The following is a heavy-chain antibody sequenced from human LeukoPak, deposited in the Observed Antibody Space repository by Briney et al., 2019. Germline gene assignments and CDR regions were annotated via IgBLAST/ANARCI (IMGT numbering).Heavy chain of an antibody. J-gene: IGHJ4*02. CDR3: ARGGAAAGHLNPKNLTKCDY. CDR1: GGCFSGYY. V-gene: IGHV4-34*01. CDR2: SNHSGST. Sequence: SETLTLTCAVYGGCFSGYYWSWIRQPPGKGLEWIGESNHSGSTNYNPSLKSRVTILVDTSKNQFSLKLSAVTAADTAVYYCARGGAAAGHLNPKNLTKCDYWGQGTLVTVSS. D-gene: IGHD6-13*01.